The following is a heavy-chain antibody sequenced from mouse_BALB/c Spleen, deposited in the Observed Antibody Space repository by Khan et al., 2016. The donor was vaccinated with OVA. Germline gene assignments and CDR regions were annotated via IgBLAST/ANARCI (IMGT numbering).Heavy chain of an antibody. V-gene: IGHV3-2*02. D-gene: IGHD1-1*01. J-gene: IGHJ2*01. Sequence: EVQLQESGPGLVKPSQSLSLTCTVTGYSITSDYAWNWIRQFPGNKLEWMGYISSSGRTSYNPSLKSRISITRDTSKNQFFLQLNSVTTEDTATQYCARSVTITTVVATDFDDWGQGTTLTVSS. CDR3: ARSVTITTVVATDFDD. CDR2: ISSSGRT. CDR1: GYSITSDYA.